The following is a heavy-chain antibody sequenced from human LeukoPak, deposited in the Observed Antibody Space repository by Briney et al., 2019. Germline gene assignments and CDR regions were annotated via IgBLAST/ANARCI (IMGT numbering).Heavy chain of an antibody. CDR1: GFIFSSYG. J-gene: IGHJ3*02. CDR2: ISYDGSNK. D-gene: IGHD5-12*01. V-gene: IGHV3-30*18. CDR3: AKSELSWLRGAFDI. Sequence: PGRSLRLSCAASGFIFSSYGMHWVRQAPGKGLEWVAVISYDGSNKYYADSVKGRFTISRDNSKNTLYLQMNSLRAEDTAVYYCAKSELSWLRGAFDIWGQGTMVTASS.